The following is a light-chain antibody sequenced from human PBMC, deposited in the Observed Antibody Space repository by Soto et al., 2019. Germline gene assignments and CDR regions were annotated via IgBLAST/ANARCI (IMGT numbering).Light chain of an antibody. J-gene: IGLJ3*02. Sequence: QSALTQPPSASGSPGQLVTISCTGTSSDIGGYNSVSWYQQHPGKAPRLMIYEVNKRPSGVPDRFSGSKSGYTASLTVSGLQTEDEAFYYCSSSAGIYHYLVFGGGTKLTVL. CDR1: SSDIGGYNS. CDR2: EVN. CDR3: SSSAGIYHYLV. V-gene: IGLV2-8*01.